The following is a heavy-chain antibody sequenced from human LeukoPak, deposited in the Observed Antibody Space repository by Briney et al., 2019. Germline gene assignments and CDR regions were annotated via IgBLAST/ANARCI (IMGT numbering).Heavy chain of an antibody. CDR3: ARDPRLDNDDY. D-gene: IGHD1-1*01. J-gene: IGHJ4*02. CDR1: GYTFTGYY. CDR2: INPSGGST. Sequence: ASVKVSCKASGYTFTGYYMHWVRQAPGQGLEWMGIINPSGGSTSYAQKFQGRVTMTRDTSISTAYMELSRLRSDDTAVYYCARDPRLDNDDYWGQGTLVTVSS. V-gene: IGHV1-46*01.